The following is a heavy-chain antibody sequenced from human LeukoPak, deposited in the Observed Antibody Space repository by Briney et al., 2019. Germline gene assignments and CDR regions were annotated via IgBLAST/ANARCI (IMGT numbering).Heavy chain of an antibody. J-gene: IGHJ4*02. CDR3: AKDGNQEPLDY. CDR2: ISASGGST. CDR1: GFTLSSYA. Sequence: GGSLRLSCAASGFTLSSYAMSWVRQAPGKGLEWVSSISASGGSTNYADSVKGRFTISRDNSKNSLYLQMNSLRTEDTALYYCAKDGNQEPLDYWGQGTLVTVSS. D-gene: IGHD1-14*01. V-gene: IGHV3-23*01.